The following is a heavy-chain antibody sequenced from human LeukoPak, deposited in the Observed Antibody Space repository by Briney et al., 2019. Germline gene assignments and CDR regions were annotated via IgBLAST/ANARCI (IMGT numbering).Heavy chain of an antibody. J-gene: IGHJ5*02. CDR1: GGSFSGYY. D-gene: IGHD4-17*01. Sequence: PSETLSLTCAVYGGSFSGYYWSWIRQPPGKGLEWIGEINHSGSTNYNPSLKSRVTISVDTSKNQFSLKLSSVTAADTAVYYCARGRDYGGRPFGWFDPWGQGTLVTVSS. V-gene: IGHV4-34*01. CDR2: INHSGST. CDR3: ARGRDYGGRPFGWFDP.